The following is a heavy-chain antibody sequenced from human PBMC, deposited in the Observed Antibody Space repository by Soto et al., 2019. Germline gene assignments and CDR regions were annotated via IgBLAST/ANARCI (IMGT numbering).Heavy chain of an antibody. CDR3: ARSCSGGSCHSAY. Sequence: QVQLVQSGTEVKKPGSSVRVSCKASGYTFSNYGSNWVRQAPGQGLEWMGWISPFTGDTHYTQSLQGRVTMTTDTSTSTAYMELRSLRSADTAVYYCARSCSGGSCHSAYWGQGTLVTVSS. V-gene: IGHV1-18*04. D-gene: IGHD2-15*01. CDR1: GYTFSNYG. J-gene: IGHJ4*02. CDR2: ISPFTGDT.